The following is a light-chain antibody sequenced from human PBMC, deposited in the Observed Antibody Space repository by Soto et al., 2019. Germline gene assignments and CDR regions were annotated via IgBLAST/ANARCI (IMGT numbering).Light chain of an antibody. CDR3: QQRSIWPLT. V-gene: IGKV3-11*01. CDR2: DAS. J-gene: IGKJ4*01. CDR1: QSISSY. Sequence: EIVLSQSPGTLSLYPGERATLSCRASQSISSYLAWYQQKPGQAPRLLIYDASNRATGIPARFSGSGSGTDFTLTISSLEPEDFAVYYCQQRSIWPLTFGGGSNVDI.